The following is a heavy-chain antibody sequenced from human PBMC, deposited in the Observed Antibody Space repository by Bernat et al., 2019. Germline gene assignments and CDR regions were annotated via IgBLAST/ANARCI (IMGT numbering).Heavy chain of an antibody. CDR1: GFTFSSYA. V-gene: IGHV3-23*04. Sequence: EVQLVESGGGLVQPGGSLRLSCAASGFTFSSYAMSWVRQAPGKGLEWVSAISGSGGSTYYADSVQGRFTISRDNSKNTLYLQMNSLSAEDTAVYYCARPNYYYSSGYHLWGQGTLVTVSS. CDR2: ISGSGGST. J-gene: IGHJ5*02. CDR3: ARPNYYYSSGYHL. D-gene: IGHD3-22*01.